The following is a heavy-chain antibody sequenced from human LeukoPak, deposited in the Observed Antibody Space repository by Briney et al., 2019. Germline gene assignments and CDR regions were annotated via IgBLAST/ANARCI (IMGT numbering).Heavy chain of an antibody. V-gene: IGHV3-73*01. CDR3: TRPPPSGSRNDY. CDR1: GFTFSGAA. J-gene: IGHJ4*02. CDR2: IRSKANIYAT. D-gene: IGHD1-26*01. Sequence: GGSLKLSCAASGFTFSGAAMHWGRQASGKGLEWVGRIRSKANIYATAYAASVKGKFTISRDDSKNTAYLQMNRLKTEDTAVYYCTRPPPSGSRNDYWGQGTLVTVSS.